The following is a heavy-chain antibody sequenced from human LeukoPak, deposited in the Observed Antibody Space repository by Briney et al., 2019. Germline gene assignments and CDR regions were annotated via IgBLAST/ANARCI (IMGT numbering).Heavy chain of an antibody. CDR2: ITYGSGST. Sequence: GGSLRLSCAASGFTFSNYAMSWVRQAPGKGLEWVSAITYGSGSTYYADSVKGRFTISRDNSKNTLYLQMNSLRAEDTAVYYCAKGVSSPLYYFDYWGQGTLITVSS. D-gene: IGHD6-13*01. J-gene: IGHJ4*02. V-gene: IGHV3-23*01. CDR3: AKGVSSPLYYFDY. CDR1: GFTFSNYA.